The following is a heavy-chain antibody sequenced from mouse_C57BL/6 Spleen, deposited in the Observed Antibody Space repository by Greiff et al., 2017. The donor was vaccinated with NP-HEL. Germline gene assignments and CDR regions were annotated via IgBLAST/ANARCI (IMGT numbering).Heavy chain of an antibody. CDR2: IDPSDSYT. Sequence: VQLQQPGAELVMPGASVKLSCKASGYTFTSYWMHWVKQRPGQGLEWIGEIDPSDSYTNYNQKFKGKSTLTVDKSSSTAYMQLSSLTSEDSAVYYCARRAREAMDYWGQGTSVTVSS. V-gene: IGHV1-69*01. CDR3: ARRAREAMDY. J-gene: IGHJ4*01. D-gene: IGHD3-3*01. CDR1: GYTFTSYW.